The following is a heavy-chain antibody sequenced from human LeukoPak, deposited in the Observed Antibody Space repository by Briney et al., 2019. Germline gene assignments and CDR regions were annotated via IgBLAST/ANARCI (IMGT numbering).Heavy chain of an antibody. V-gene: IGHV4-34*01. D-gene: IGHD6-13*01. Sequence: SETLSLTCAVYGGSFSGYYWSWIRQPPGKGLEWMGEINHSGSTNYNPSLKSRVTISVDTSKNQFSLKLSSVTAADTAVYYCARLQLRVAARHRPAPTWVIDYWGQGTLVTVSS. CDR3: ARLQLRVAARHRPAPTWVIDY. CDR1: GGSFSGYY. CDR2: INHSGST. J-gene: IGHJ4*02.